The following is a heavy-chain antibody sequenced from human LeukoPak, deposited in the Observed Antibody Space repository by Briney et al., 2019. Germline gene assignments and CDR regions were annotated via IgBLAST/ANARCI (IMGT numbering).Heavy chain of an antibody. J-gene: IGHJ4*02. Sequence: SSETLSLTCTVSGGSISSSSYYWGWIRQPPGKGLEWIGYIYYSGSTNYNPSLKSRVTISLDTSKNQFSLKLSSVTAADTAMYYCARVHGYSYGSPIDYWGQGTLVTVSS. CDR2: IYYSGST. V-gene: IGHV4-61*05. D-gene: IGHD5-18*01. CDR1: GGSISSSSYY. CDR3: ARVHGYSYGSPIDY.